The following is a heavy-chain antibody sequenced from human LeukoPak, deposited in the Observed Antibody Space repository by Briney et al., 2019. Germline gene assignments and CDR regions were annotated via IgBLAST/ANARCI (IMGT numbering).Heavy chain of an antibody. V-gene: IGHV3-23*01. J-gene: IGHJ4*02. CDR2: ISGSGGGT. Sequence: PGGSLRLSCAASGFTFSNYAMSWVRQAPGKGLEWVSAISGSGGGTYYADSVKGRFTISRDNSKNTLYQQMNSLRVEDTAVYYCAKALYGDYFDYWGQGTLVTVSS. D-gene: IGHD4-17*01. CDR1: GFTFSNYA. CDR3: AKALYGDYFDY.